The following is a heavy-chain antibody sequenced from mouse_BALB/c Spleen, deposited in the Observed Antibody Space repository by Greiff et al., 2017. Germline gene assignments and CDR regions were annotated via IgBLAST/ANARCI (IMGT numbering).Heavy chain of an antibody. Sequence: LVKTGASVKISCKASGYSFTGYYMHWVKQSHGKSLEWIGYISCYNGATSYNQKFKGKATFTVDTSSSTAYMQFNSLTSEDSAVYYCARGRDYYGSSLYYFDYWGQGTTLTVSS. CDR3: ARGRDYYGSSLYYFDY. J-gene: IGHJ2*01. V-gene: IGHV1S34*01. CDR2: ISCYNGAT. CDR1: GYSFTGYY. D-gene: IGHD1-1*01.